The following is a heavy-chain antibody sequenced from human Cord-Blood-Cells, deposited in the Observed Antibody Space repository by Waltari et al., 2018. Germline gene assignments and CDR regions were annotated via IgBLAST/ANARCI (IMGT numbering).Heavy chain of an antibody. Sequence: QVQLVQSGSELKKPGASVKVFCKASGYTFTSYAMNWVRQAPGQGLEWMGWINTNTGNPTYAQGFTGRFVFSLDTSVSTAYLQICSLKAEDTAVYYCARDRELLISYYYYGMDVWGQGTTVTVSS. CDR3: ARDRELLISYYYYGMDV. CDR1: GYTFTSYA. D-gene: IGHD1-26*01. CDR2: INTNTGNP. V-gene: IGHV7-4-1*01. J-gene: IGHJ6*02.